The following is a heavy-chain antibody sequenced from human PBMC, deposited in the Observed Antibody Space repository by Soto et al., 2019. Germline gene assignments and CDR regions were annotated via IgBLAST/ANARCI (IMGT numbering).Heavy chain of an antibody. V-gene: IGHV4-59*08. Sequence: SETLPVTCTVSGGSISSYYWSWIRQPPGKGLEWIGYIYYSGSTNYNPSLKSRVTISVDTSKNQFSLKLSSVTAADTAVYYCARCSGYDPYYFDYCGQGSLVIGS. CDR1: GGSISSYY. J-gene: IGHJ4*02. CDR3: ARCSGYDPYYFDY. D-gene: IGHD5-12*01. CDR2: IYYSGST.